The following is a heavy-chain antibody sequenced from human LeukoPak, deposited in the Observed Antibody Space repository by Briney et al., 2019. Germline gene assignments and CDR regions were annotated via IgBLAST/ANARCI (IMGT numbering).Heavy chain of an antibody. D-gene: IGHD3-16*01. Sequence: PGGSLRLSCAASGFAFSNAWMSWARQAPGKGLEWVGRIKSKTDGGTTDYAAPVKGRFTISRDDSKNTLYLQMNSLKTEDTAVYYCTTARGLRRGIDYWGQGTLVTVSS. CDR3: TTARGLRRGIDY. J-gene: IGHJ4*02. V-gene: IGHV3-15*01. CDR1: GFAFSNAW. CDR2: IKSKTDGGTT.